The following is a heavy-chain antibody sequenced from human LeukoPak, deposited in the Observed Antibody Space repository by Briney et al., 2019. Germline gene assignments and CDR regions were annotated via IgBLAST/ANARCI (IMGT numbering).Heavy chain of an antibody. D-gene: IGHD6-19*01. J-gene: IGHJ4*02. CDR2: IYYSGST. CDR1: GGSISSYY. Sequence: SETLSLTCTVSGGSISSYYWSWLRQPPGKGLEWIGYIYYSGSTNYNPSLKSRVTISVDTSKNQFSLKLSSVTAADTAVYYCASQSSELAVAGYFDYWGQGTLVTVSS. CDR3: ASQSSELAVAGYFDY. V-gene: IGHV4-59*01.